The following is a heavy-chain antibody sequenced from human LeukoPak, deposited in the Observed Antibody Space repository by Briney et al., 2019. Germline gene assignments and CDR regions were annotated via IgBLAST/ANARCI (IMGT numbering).Heavy chain of an antibody. CDR3: ARHTSGEAFDI. CDR2: FYSGAGT. V-gene: IGHV3-53*01. D-gene: IGHD7-27*01. Sequence: GGSLRLSCAASGLTVSNNYMSWVRQAPGKGLEWVSVFYSGAGTNYADSVRGRFTISRDNSKNTLYLQMNSLGAEDTAVYYCARHTSGEAFDIWGQGTMVTVSS. J-gene: IGHJ3*02. CDR1: GLTVSNNY.